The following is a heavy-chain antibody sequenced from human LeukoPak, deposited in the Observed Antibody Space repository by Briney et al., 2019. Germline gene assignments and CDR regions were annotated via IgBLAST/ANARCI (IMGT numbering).Heavy chain of an antibody. D-gene: IGHD2-8*02. J-gene: IGHJ6*03. CDR1: GYTFTGYY. CDR3: AREGWGNYYMDV. CDR2: INPNSGGT. V-gene: IGHV1-2*02. Sequence: ASVKVSCKASGYTFTGYYMHWVRQAPGQGLEWMGWINPNSGGTNYAQKFQGRVTMTRDTSINTGYMELSGLTFDDTAVYYCAREGWGNYYMDVWGKGTTVTVSS.